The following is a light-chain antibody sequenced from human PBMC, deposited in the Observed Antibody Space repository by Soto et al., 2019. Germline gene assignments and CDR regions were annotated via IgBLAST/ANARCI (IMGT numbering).Light chain of an antibody. J-gene: IGLJ1*01. V-gene: IGLV2-8*01. Sequence: QSALTQPPSASGSPGQSVTISCTGTSSDVGGYNYVSWYQQHPGKAPKLMIYEVNKRPSGVPDRFSGSKSGNTASLTVSGLQAEDEADYYCSSYAGSNNFYFFGTGTKVTVL. CDR1: SSDVGGYNY. CDR2: EVN. CDR3: SSYAGSNNFYF.